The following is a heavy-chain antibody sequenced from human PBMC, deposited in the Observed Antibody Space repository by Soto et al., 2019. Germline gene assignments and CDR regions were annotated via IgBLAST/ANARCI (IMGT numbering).Heavy chain of an antibody. CDR2: IKQDGSEK. CDR3: AKGSSSPYYYGMDV. D-gene: IGHD6-6*01. V-gene: IGHV3-7*03. Sequence: EEQLVESGGGLVQPGGSLRLSCAASGFTFSSYWMTWVRQAPGKGLEWVANIKQDGSEKYYVDSVKGRFTISRDNAKNSLYLQMNSLRAEDTAVYYCAKGSSSPYYYGMDVWGQGTTVTVSS. CDR1: GFTFSSYW. J-gene: IGHJ6*02.